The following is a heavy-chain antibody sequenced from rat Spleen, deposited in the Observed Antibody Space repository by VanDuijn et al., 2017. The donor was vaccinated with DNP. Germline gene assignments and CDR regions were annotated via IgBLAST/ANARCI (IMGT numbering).Heavy chain of an antibody. CDR1: GFIFSNYW. D-gene: IGHD1-4*01. CDR2: ITKTGDTT. V-gene: IGHV5-31*01. CDR3: ARLVPGYKGYYFDY. J-gene: IGHJ2*01. Sequence: EVQLVESGGGPVQPGRSLKLSCVASGFIFSNYWMTWIRQPPGKGLEWVASITKTGDTTYYSDSVQGRFTISRDNAKSTLYLQMDSLRSEDTATYYCARLVPGYKGYYFDYWGQGVMVTVSS.